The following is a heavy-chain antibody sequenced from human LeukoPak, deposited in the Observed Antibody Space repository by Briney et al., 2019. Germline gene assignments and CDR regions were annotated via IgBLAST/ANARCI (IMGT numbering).Heavy chain of an antibody. CDR1: GYTFSSYG. CDR2: INPSGGST. Sequence: ASVKVSCKASGYTFSSYGISWVRQAPGQGLEWMGIINPSGGSTSYAQKFQGRVTMTRDMSTSTAYMELSSLRSEDTAVYYCAVGATSGLDYWGQGTLVTVSS. J-gene: IGHJ4*02. V-gene: IGHV1-46*01. CDR3: AVGATSGLDY. D-gene: IGHD1-26*01.